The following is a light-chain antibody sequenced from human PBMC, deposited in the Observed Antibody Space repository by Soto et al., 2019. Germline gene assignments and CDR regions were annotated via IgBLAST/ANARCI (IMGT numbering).Light chain of an antibody. CDR1: QSVSGN. V-gene: IGKV3-15*01. Sequence: EIVMTQSPATLSVSPGERVTLSCRASQSVSGNLAWYQQKPGQAPRLLIYGASTRATGIPARFSGSESGTEFTLTISSLQSEDFAVYHCQQYNTWPPGTFGQGTKLDSK. CDR3: QQYNTWPPGT. J-gene: IGKJ1*01. CDR2: GAS.